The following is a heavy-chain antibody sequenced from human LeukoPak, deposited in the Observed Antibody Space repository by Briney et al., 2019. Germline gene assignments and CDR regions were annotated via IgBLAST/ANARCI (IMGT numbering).Heavy chain of an antibody. CDR3: TRPLSFFLVVDV. CDR2: IDARGDDT. J-gene: IGHJ6*03. V-gene: IGHV3-23*01. Sequence: GGSLTLSCAASGFTFNNYAMTWVRQAPGKGLEWVSAIDARGDDTFYADFVRGRFTVSRDNVKNMVHLQMNSLRAEDSAFYYCTRPLSFFLVVDVWGRGTRVTVS. D-gene: IGHD3-3*02. CDR1: GFTFNNYA.